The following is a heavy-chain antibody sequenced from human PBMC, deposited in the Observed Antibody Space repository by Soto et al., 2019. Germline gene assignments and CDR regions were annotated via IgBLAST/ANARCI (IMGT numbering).Heavy chain of an antibody. CDR1: GGSISSYY. V-gene: IGHV4-59*01. D-gene: IGHD7-27*01. CDR2: IYYSGST. Sequence: QVQLLESGPGLVKPSETLSLTCTVSGGSISSYYWSWIRQPPGKGLEWIGYIYYSGSTNYNPSLKSRVTFSVDTSKNQFSLRLGSVTAADTAVYYCARAWGYAFDFWGQGTMVTVSS. CDR3: ARAWGYAFDF. J-gene: IGHJ3*01.